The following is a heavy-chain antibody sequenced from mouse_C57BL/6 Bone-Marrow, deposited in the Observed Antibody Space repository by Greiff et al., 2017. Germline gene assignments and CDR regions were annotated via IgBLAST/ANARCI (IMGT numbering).Heavy chain of an antibody. Sequence: QVQLKQSGPELVKPGASVKISCKASGYAFSSSWMNWVKQRPGKGLEWIGRIYPGDGDTNYNGKFKGKATLTADKSSSTAYMQLSSLTSEDSAVYFCARSGEPGYYYAMDYWSQGTSVTVSS. CDR2: IYPGDGDT. V-gene: IGHV1-82*01. CDR1: GYAFSSSW. J-gene: IGHJ4*01. CDR3: ARSGEPGYYYAMDY. D-gene: IGHD3-1*01.